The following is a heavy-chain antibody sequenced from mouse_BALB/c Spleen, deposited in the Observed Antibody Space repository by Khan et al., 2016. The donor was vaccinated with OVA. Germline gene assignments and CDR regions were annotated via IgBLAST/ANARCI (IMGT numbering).Heavy chain of an antibody. CDR3: ARWFDGYSSLYAMDY. D-gene: IGHD2-3*01. CDR1: GLSLTSYG. V-gene: IGHV2-6*02. Sequence: QVQLKQSGPGLVAPSQSLSITCTVSGLSLTSYGVHWVRQPPGKGLEWLVVIWSDGSTNYYSVLKSRLSISKDNSKSQVFLKMNSLQTDDTAIYYCARWFDGYSSLYAMDYWGQGTSVTVSS. CDR2: IWSDGST. J-gene: IGHJ4*01.